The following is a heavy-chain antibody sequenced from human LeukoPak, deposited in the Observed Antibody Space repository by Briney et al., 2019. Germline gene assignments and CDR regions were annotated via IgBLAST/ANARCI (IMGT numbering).Heavy chain of an antibody. CDR3: ARHPNAAVVQIDY. CDR2: IYYSGST. Sequence: SETLSHTCTVSGGSISSSSYYWGWIRQPPGKGLEWIGSIYYSGSTYYNPSLKSRVTISVDTSKNQFSLKLSSVTAADTAVYYCARHPNAAVVQIDYWGQGTLVTVSS. J-gene: IGHJ4*02. CDR1: GGSISSSSYY. D-gene: IGHD2-15*01. V-gene: IGHV4-39*01.